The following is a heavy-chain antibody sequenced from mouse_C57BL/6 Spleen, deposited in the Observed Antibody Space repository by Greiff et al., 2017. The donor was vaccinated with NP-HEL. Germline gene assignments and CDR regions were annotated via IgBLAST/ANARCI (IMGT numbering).Heavy chain of an antibody. CDR2: ISGGGGNT. D-gene: IGHD3-3*01. CDR3: ARQRAFYFDY. J-gene: IGHJ2*01. CDR1: GFTFSSYT. Sequence: EVQRVESGGGLVKPGGSLKLSCAASGFTFSSYTMSWVRQTPEKRLEWVATISGGGGNTYYPDSVKGRFTISRDNAKNTLYLQMSSLRSEDTALYYCARQRAFYFDYWGQGTTLTVSS. V-gene: IGHV5-9*01.